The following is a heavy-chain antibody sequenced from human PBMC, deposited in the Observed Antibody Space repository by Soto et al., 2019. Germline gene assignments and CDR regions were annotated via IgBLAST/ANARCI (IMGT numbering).Heavy chain of an antibody. CDR3: ARKQVHYYGMDV. CDR2: INHSGST. V-gene: IGHV4-34*01. Sequence: SETLSLTCAVYGGSFSGYYWSWIRQPPGKGLEWIGEINHSGSTNYNPSLKSRVTISVDTSKNQFSLKLSSVTAADTAVYYCARKQVHYYGMDVWGQGTTGTVS. CDR1: GGSFSGYY. D-gene: IGHD3-10*01. J-gene: IGHJ6*02.